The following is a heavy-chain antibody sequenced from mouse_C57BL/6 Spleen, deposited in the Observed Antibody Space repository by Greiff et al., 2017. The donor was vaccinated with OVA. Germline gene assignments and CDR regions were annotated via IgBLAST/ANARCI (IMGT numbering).Heavy chain of an antibody. D-gene: IGHD2-3*01. Sequence: VQGVESGPELVKPGASVKLSCKASGYTFTSYDINWVKQRPGQGLEWIGWIYPRDGSTKYNEKFKGKATLTVDTSSSTAYMELHSLTSEDSAVYFCARCDDGQNYYAMDYWGQGTSVTVSS. CDR2: IYPRDGST. V-gene: IGHV1-85*01. CDR1: GYTFTSYD. J-gene: IGHJ4*01. CDR3: ARCDDGQNYYAMDY.